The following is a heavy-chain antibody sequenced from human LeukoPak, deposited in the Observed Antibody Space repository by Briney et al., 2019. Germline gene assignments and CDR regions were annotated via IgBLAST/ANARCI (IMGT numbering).Heavy chain of an antibody. CDR2: ISGSGGST. D-gene: IGHD3-22*01. CDR1: GFTFSSYG. Sequence: GGSLRLSCAASGFTFSSYGMHWVRQAPGKGLEWVSAISGSGGSTYYADSVKGRFTISRDNSKNTLYLQMNSLRAEDTAVYYCAKGRYSSGYYYFDYWGQGTLVTVSS. V-gene: IGHV3-23*01. CDR3: AKGRYSSGYYYFDY. J-gene: IGHJ4*02.